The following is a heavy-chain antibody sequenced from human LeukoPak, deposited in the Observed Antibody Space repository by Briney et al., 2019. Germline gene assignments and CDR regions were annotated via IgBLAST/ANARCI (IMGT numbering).Heavy chain of an antibody. V-gene: IGHV1-8*01. CDR1: GYTFTSYD. D-gene: IGHD3-10*01. J-gene: IGHJ5*02. Sequence: EASVKVSCTASGYTFTSYDINWVRQATGQGLEWMGWMNPNSGNTGYAQKFQGRVTMTRNTSISTAYMELSSLRSEDTAVYYCARGLGRGRILKGYIWFDPWGQGTLVTVSS. CDR3: ARGLGRGRILKGYIWFDP. CDR2: MNPNSGNT.